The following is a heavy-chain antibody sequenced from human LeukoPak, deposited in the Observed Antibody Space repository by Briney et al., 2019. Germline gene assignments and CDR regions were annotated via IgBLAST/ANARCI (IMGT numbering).Heavy chain of an antibody. CDR2: IRRKSGSI. J-gene: IGHJ4*02. CDR1: GFIFTNDA. D-gene: IGHD6-19*01. CDR3: AKDNRRHYTSGPNPDSLH. Sequence: SLRLSCAGAGFIFTNDAMHWVRHPPGKVLEWVSGIRRKSGSIDYADSVKGRFTISRDDAKNSLHLQMNRLRVEDTAFYYCAKDNRRHYTSGPNPDSLHWGQGALVTVSS. V-gene: IGHV3-9*01.